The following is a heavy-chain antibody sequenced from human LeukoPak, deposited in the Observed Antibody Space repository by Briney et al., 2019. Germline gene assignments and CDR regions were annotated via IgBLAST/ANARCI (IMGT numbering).Heavy chain of an antibody. CDR1: GYSFTSYW. Sequence: GESLKISCKGSGYSFTSYWIGWVRQMPGKGLEWMGIIYPGDSDTRYSPSFQGQVTISADKSISTAYLQWSSLKASDTAMYYCARHLDGYYYDSSGYSKNYYYYGMDVWGQGTTVTVSS. CDR3: ARHLDGYYYDSSGYSKNYYYYGMDV. V-gene: IGHV5-51*01. CDR2: IYPGDSDT. J-gene: IGHJ6*02. D-gene: IGHD3-22*01.